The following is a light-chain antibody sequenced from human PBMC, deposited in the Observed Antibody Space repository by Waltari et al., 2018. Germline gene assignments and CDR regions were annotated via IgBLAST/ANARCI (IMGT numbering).Light chain of an antibody. CDR2: GNS. J-gene: IGLJ3*02. CDR1: INNSGSDH. Sequence: QSALTQATSLSGTVGQKVTLSCTGNINNSGSDHVGWYQQISHGAPKTVLFGNSLPSGIPDRFSGSKSGTTASLTISGLQPEDEADYYCSTWDYRLSAWVFGGGTKLTVL. V-gene: IGLV1-44*01. CDR3: STWDYRLSAWV.